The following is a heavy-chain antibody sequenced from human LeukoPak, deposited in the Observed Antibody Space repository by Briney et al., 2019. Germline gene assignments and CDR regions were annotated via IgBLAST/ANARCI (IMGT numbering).Heavy chain of an antibody. V-gene: IGHV3-13*01. D-gene: IGHD2-8*01. CDR2: IGTVGDT. Sequence: GGSLRLSCAASGFTFSSSDMHWVRQATGKGLEWVSAIGTVGDTYYAASVKGRFTISRDNAKNSLYLQMNSLRAEDTAVYYCAREENGVLAYWGQGTLVTVSS. CDR1: GFTFSSSD. J-gene: IGHJ4*02. CDR3: AREENGVLAY.